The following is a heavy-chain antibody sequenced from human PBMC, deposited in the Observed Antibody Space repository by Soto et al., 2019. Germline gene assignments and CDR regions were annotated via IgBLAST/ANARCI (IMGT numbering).Heavy chain of an antibody. CDR3: ARDRSTYGGGGTGEVKENWFDP. J-gene: IGHJ5*02. D-gene: IGHD2-8*01. Sequence: ETLSLTCRVSGGSISLYYWSWIRQPAGKGLEWIGYAYYSGDTGYNPSLQSRVTMAVDTSKNQVSLKLTSVTAADTDVYYCARDRSTYGGGGTGEVKENWFDPWGQGALVTVYS. CDR1: GGSISLYY. V-gene: IGHV4-59*01. CDR2: AYYSGDT.